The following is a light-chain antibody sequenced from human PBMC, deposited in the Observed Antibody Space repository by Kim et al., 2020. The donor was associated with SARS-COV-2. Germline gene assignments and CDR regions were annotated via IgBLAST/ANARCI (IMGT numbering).Light chain of an antibody. CDR3: QVWDSSSDHRV. CDR2: YHG. CDR1: NIGSKT. V-gene: IGLV3-21*04. Sequence: SYELIQPPSVSVAPGKTARITCGGDNIGSKTVHWYQQKAGQAPVLAIYYHGDRPSGIPERFSGSNSGNTATLTIIRVEAGDEADYYCQVWDSSSDHRVFGGGTQLTVL. J-gene: IGLJ2*01.